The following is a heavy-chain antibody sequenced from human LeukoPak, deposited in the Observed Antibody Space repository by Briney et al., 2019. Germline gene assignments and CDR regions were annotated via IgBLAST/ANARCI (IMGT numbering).Heavy chain of an antibody. Sequence: GSLRLSCAASGFTVSSNYMSWVRQAPGKGLEWIGEIYHSGSTNYNPSLKSRVTISVDKSKNQFSLKLSSVTAADTAVYYCARDIDSSGVDYWGQGTLVTVSS. V-gene: IGHV4-4*02. CDR3: ARDIDSSGVDY. CDR1: GFTVSSNY. CDR2: IYHSGST. J-gene: IGHJ4*02. D-gene: IGHD3-22*01.